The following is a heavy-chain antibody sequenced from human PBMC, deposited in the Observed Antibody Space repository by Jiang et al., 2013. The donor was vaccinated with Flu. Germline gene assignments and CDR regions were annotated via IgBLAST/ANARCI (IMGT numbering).Heavy chain of an antibody. CDR1: GFFFGDYA. CDR3: AKDRGYCNGGSCYSDAFDV. V-gene: IGHV3-9*01. Sequence: VQLVESGGGLVHPGRSLRLTCSASGFFFGDYAMHWVRQVPGKGLEWVAGMSSTSGRTDYADSVKGRFAISRDNAKSSLYLQLDSLRPEDTALYFCAKDRGYCNGGSCYSDAFDVWGQGTTVTVSS. D-gene: IGHD2-15*01. CDR2: MSSTSGRT. J-gene: IGHJ3*01.